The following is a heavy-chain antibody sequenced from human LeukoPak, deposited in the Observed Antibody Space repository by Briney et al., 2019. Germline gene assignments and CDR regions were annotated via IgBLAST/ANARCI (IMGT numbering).Heavy chain of an antibody. CDR1: GFTFSSYA. CDR2: ISYDGSNK. J-gene: IGHJ4*02. CDR3: ARDYGLGAVAGMVNY. D-gene: IGHD6-19*01. Sequence: GGSLRLSCAASGFTFSSYAMHWVRQAPGKGLEWVAVISYDGSNKYYADSVKGRFTISRDNSKNTLYLQMNSLRAEDTAEYYCARDYGLGAVAGMVNYWGQGTLVTVSS. V-gene: IGHV3-30-3*01.